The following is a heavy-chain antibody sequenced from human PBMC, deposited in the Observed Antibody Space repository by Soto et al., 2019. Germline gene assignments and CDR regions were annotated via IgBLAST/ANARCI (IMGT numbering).Heavy chain of an antibody. CDR3: AKHASPTGTWGPSYDYGFHV. V-gene: IGHV3-23*01. CDR1: GFSFSSYA. Sequence: EVQLLESGGDLVQPGGSLKLSCATSGFSFSSYAMTWVRQAAGKGLEWVAGITGTGSSDFYGDSVRGRFTISRDKSKTTLYLEMHSLRLDDTAVYYCAKHASPTGTWGPSYDYGFHVWSPGTTVTVS. CDR2: ITGTGSSD. D-gene: IGHD1-1*01. J-gene: IGHJ6*02.